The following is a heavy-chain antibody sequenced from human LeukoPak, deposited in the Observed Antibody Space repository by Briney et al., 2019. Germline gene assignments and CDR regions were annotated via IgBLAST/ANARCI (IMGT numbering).Heavy chain of an antibody. CDR1: GFTFSSYA. CDR2: ISYDGSNK. V-gene: IGHV3-30*04. J-gene: IGHJ4*02. CDR3: ARLGGGGWYLDY. D-gene: IGHD6-19*01. Sequence: GRSLRLSCAASGFTFSSYAMHWVRQAPGKGLEWVAVISYDGSNKYYADSVKGRFTISRDNSKNTLYLQMNSLRAEDTAVYYCARLGGGGWYLDYWGQGTLVTVSS.